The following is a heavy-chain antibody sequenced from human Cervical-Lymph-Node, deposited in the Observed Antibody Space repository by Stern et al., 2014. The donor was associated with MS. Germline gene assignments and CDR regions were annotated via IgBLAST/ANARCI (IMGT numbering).Heavy chain of an antibody. CDR1: GFTFSSYG. Sequence: QVQLVQSGGGVVQPGRSLKLSCAASGFTFSSYGMHWVRQAPGKGLEWVAVIRYDGSNKYYADSVKGRFTISRDNSKSTLYLQMNSLRAEDTAVYYCTTEGGNTAKYFQHWGQGTLVTVSS. D-gene: IGHD4-23*01. J-gene: IGHJ1*01. CDR2: IRYDGSNK. CDR3: TTEGGNTAKYFQH. V-gene: IGHV3-33*01.